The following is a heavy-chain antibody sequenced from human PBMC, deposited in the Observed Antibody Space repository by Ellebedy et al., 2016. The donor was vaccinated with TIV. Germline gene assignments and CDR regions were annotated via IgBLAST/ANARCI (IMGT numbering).Heavy chain of an antibody. J-gene: IGHJ2*01. V-gene: IGHV3-53*01. CDR1: GFTVSSNY. Sequence: GESLKISCAASGFTVSSNYMSWGRQAPGKGLEWVSVIYSGGDTYYADSVKGRFTISRDNSNNTLYLQMNSLRAEDTAVYYCASKRFGYSSTWYRGWYFDLWGRGTLVTVSS. D-gene: IGHD6-13*01. CDR2: IYSGGDT. CDR3: ASKRFGYSSTWYRGWYFDL.